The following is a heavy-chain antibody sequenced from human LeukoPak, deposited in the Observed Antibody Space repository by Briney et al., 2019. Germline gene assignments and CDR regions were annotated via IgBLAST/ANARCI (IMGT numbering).Heavy chain of an antibody. CDR2: IYPGDSDT. J-gene: IGHJ4*02. V-gene: IGHV5-51*01. Sequence: GESLKISCKGSGYSFTSYWIGWVRQMPGKGLEWMGIIYPGDSDTRYSPSFQGQVTISADKSISTAYLQWSSLKASDTAMYYCARLGQRGYSYGPFDYWGQGTLVTVSS. D-gene: IGHD5-18*01. CDR3: ARLGQRGYSYGPFDY. CDR1: GYSFTSYW.